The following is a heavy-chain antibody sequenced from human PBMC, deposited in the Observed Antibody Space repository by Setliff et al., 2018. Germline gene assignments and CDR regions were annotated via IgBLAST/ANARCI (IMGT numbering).Heavy chain of an antibody. CDR1: GYTFTDYY. Sequence: GASVKVSCKASGYTFTDYYMHWVQQAPGKGLEWMGRVDPEDGETIYAEKFQGRVTITAGTSTDTAYMELSSLRSEDTAVYYCATEVMGSSRDYWGQGTLVTVSS. CDR2: VDPEDGET. D-gene: IGHD6-6*01. CDR3: ATEVMGSSRDY. J-gene: IGHJ4*02. V-gene: IGHV1-69-2*01.